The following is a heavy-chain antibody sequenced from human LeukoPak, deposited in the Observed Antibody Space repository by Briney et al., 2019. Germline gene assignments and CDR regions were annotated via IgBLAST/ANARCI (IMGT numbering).Heavy chain of an antibody. CDR2: IYYTGT. Sequence: PSETLSLTCTVSGGSVSDYYWSWIRQSPGKGLEWIGYIYYTGTSYNPSLKSGVVISADTSKNQLSVNLSAGTAADTAVYHCASRKLGNDYWPQGTLDTVSS. CDR3: ASRKLGNDY. V-gene: IGHV4-59*02. J-gene: IGHJ4*02. CDR1: GGSVSDYY. D-gene: IGHD7-27*01.